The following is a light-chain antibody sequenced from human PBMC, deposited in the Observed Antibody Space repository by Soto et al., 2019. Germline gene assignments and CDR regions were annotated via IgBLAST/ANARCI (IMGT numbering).Light chain of an antibody. CDR3: QQRGNWPPTWT. CDR2: DAS. J-gene: IGKJ1*01. Sequence: EIVLTQSPATLSLSPGERAILSCRASQSIGYYLAWYQEKPGQAPRLLIYDASIRATGIPARFSGSWSGTDFTLTINGLEPEDSAVYYCQQRGNWPPTWTFGQGTKVEIK. CDR1: QSIGYY. V-gene: IGKV3-11*01.